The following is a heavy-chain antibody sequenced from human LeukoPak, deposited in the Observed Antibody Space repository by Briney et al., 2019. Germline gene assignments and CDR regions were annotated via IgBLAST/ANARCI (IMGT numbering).Heavy chain of an antibody. J-gene: IGHJ3*02. CDR3: ARADIVTTRHTFDI. Sequence: SETLSLTCTVSGGSISSSSYYWGWIRQPPGKGLEWIGSIYYSGSTYYNPSLKSRVTISVDTSKNQFSLKLGSVTAADTAVYYCARADIVTTRHTFDIWGQGTMVTVSS. CDR2: IYYSGST. D-gene: IGHD5-12*01. CDR1: GGSISSSSYY. V-gene: IGHV4-39*07.